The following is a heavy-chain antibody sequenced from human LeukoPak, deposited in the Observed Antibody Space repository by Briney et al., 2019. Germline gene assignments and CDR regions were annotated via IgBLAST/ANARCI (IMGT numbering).Heavy chain of an antibody. J-gene: IGHJ4*02. CDR3: ARGATTYYDFWSGYQLDY. CDR1: GFTFSSYA. V-gene: IGHV3-23*01. Sequence: GGSLRLSCAVSGFTFSSYAMSWVRQAPGKGLEWLSVISGSGSSTYSADSVKGRFTISRDNSKNTLYLQMSSLRAEDTAVYYCARGATTYYDFWSGYQLDYWGQGTLVTVSS. CDR2: ISGSGSST. D-gene: IGHD3-3*01.